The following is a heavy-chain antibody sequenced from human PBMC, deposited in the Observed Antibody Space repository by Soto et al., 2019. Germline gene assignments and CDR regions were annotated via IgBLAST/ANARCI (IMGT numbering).Heavy chain of an antibody. CDR2: IYYSGST. V-gene: IGHV4-59*01. D-gene: IGHD5-18*01. Sequence: PSETLSLTCTVSGGSISSYYWSWIRQPPGKGLEWIGYIYYSGSTNYNPSLKSRVTISVDTSKNQFSLKLSSVTAADTAVYYCASSPVDTAMVSFDHWGQGTLVTVSS. CDR1: GGSISSYY. J-gene: IGHJ4*02. CDR3: ASSPVDTAMVSFDH.